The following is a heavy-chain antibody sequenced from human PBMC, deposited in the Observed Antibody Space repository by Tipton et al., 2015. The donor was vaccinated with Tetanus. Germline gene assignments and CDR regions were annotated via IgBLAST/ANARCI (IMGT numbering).Heavy chain of an antibody. Sequence: SLRLSCAASGFTFSSYAMSWVRQAPGKGLEWVSAISGSGGSTYYADSVKGRFTISRDNSKNTLYLQMNSLRAEDTAVYYCAKDECGGDCPNWFGPWGRGTLVTVSS. V-gene: IGHV3-23*01. CDR3: AKDECGGDCPNWFGP. D-gene: IGHD2-21*02. J-gene: IGHJ5*02. CDR1: GFTFSSYA. CDR2: ISGSGGST.